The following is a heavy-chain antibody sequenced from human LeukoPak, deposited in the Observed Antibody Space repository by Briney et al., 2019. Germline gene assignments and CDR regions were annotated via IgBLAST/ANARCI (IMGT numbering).Heavy chain of an antibody. D-gene: IGHD6-13*01. V-gene: IGHV4-4*02. CDR1: GGSISSSNW. CDR3: ARGYSSSWLHAFDI. J-gene: IGHJ3*02. Sequence: PSETLSLTCAVSGGSISSSNWWSWVRQPPGKGLEWIGEINHSGSTNYNPSLKSRVTISVDTSKNQFSLKLSSVTAADTAVYYCARGYSSSWLHAFDIWGQGTMVTVSS. CDR2: INHSGST.